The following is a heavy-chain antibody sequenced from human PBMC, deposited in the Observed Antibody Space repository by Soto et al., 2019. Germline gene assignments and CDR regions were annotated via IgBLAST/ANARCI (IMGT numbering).Heavy chain of an antibody. J-gene: IGHJ6*02. CDR2: VYVTGTT. V-gene: IGHV4-4*07. CDR3: AGVAPRKLTFPFYGMDV. Sequence: PSETLSLTCTVSGASISDYYWSWIRQPAGQALEWIGRVYVTGTTYFNPSLKSRVTMSVDTSNNQVSLKLTSMTAADTAVYYCAGVAPRKLTFPFYGMDVWGQGTTVTVSS. D-gene: IGHD3-16*01. CDR1: GASISDYY.